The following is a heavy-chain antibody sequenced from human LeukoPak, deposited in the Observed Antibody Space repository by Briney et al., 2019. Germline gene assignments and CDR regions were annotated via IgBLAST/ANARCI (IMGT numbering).Heavy chain of an antibody. J-gene: IGHJ6*03. CDR2: INPNSGGT. CDR1: GGTFTFGTGG. D-gene: IGHD2-15*01. CDR3: ARGDIRLGYSYMDV. V-gene: IGHV1-2*02. Sequence: EASVKVSCKASGGTFTFGTGGVTWVRQASGQGLEWMGWINPNSGGTNYAQKFQGRVTMTRDTSISTAYMELSRLRSDDTAVYYCARGDIRLGYSYMDVWGKGSTVTVSS.